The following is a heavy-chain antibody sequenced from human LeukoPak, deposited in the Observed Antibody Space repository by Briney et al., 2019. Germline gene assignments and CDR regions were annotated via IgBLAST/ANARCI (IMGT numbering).Heavy chain of an antibody. CDR3: VRSSTDAD. Sequence: GGSLRHSCAASGFTFSNAWMSWVRQAPGEGLEWVSGINRKGDRTNYADSVKGRFTISRDNAKNSLYLQMNSLRAEDTALYYCVRSSTDADWGQGTLVTVSS. V-gene: IGHV3-20*04. CDR2: INRKGDRT. CDR1: GFTFSNAW. J-gene: IGHJ4*01. D-gene: IGHD4-17*01.